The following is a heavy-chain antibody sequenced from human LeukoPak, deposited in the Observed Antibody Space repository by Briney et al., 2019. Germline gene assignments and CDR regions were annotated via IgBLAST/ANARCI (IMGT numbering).Heavy chain of an antibody. Sequence: GESLKISCKGSGYSFTSYWIGWVRQMPGKGLEWMGIIYPGDSDTRYSPSFQGQVTISADKSIRTAYLQWSSLKASDTAMYYCARVRSGDYSEDAFDIWGQGTMVTVSS. V-gene: IGHV5-51*01. CDR2: IYPGDSDT. CDR3: ARVRSGDYSEDAFDI. D-gene: IGHD1-26*01. J-gene: IGHJ3*02. CDR1: GYSFTSYW.